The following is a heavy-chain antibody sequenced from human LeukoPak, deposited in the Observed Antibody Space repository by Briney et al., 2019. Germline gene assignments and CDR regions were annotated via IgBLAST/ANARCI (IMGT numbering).Heavy chain of an antibody. CDR2: ISGSGGRT. J-gene: IGHJ4*02. CDR3: IRQSGGTVEIDY. Sequence: TGGSLRLSCAASGFTFSSYAMTWVRQPPGKGLEWVSTISGSGGRTYYADSVKGRFTISRDDSKNTLYLQMNSLRAEDTAVYYCIRQSGGTVEIDYWGQGTLVIVSS. CDR1: GFTFSSYA. D-gene: IGHD4-23*01. V-gene: IGHV3-23*01.